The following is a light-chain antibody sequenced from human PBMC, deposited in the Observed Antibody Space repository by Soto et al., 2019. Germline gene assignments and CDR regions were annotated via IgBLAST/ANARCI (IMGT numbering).Light chain of an antibody. CDR3: SSYAGTNSYLV. CDR1: SSDGGGDNY. J-gene: IGLJ2*01. Sequence: QSALTQPPPASGSPGQSGTISCTGTSSDGGGDNYVSWYHQHPVQALRLIIFEVTKRPSGVPDRFSGSKSGNASSLAVSGLHAEDESEDSCSSYAGTNSYLVFGGRTKLTVL. CDR2: EVT. V-gene: IGLV2-8*01.